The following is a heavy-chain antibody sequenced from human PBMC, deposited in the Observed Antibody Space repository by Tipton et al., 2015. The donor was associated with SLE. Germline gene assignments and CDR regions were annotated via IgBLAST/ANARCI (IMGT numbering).Heavy chain of an antibody. Sequence: GLVKPSQTLSLTCSVSGDSMNNYYWSWIRQSAGRGLEWIGRIYSSGDRDYNPSLRSRVTTSIDASQNRVSLRLKSVSAADTAVYYCARGSDGEYVRYFDVWGPGTLVTVSS. CDR3: ARGSDGEYVRYFDV. CDR1: GDSMNNYY. V-gene: IGHV4-4*07. D-gene: IGHD4-17*01. J-gene: IGHJ2*01. CDR2: IYSSGDR.